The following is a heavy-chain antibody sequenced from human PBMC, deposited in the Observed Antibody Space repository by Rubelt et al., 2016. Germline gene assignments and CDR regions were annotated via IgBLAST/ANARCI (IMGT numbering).Heavy chain of an antibody. Sequence: EVQLVQSGAEVKKPGESLRISCKGSGYSFTSYWISWVRPMPGKGLEWMGRIAPSDSYTNYSPSFQGPVTSSADKAISTADLQWSSLKASDTAMYYCAIYDFWSGYYLDYWGQGTLVTVSS. V-gene: IGHV5-10-1*03. D-gene: IGHD3-3*01. CDR2: IAPSDSYT. CDR1: GYSFTSYW. J-gene: IGHJ4*02. CDR3: AIYDFWSGYYLDY.